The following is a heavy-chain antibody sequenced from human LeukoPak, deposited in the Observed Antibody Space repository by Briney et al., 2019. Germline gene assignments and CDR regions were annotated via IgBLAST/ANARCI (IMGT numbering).Heavy chain of an antibody. V-gene: IGHV3-72*01. Sequence: GGSLRLSCAVSGFTFSDYYMDWVRQAPGKGLEWVGRRRDKGKSYTTEYAASVKGRFTISRDNAKNSLYLQMNSLRAEDTAVYYCARDPDSNWVFDYWGQGTLVTVSS. CDR2: RRDKGKSYTT. CDR3: ARDPDSNWVFDY. CDR1: GFTFSDYY. D-gene: IGHD4-11*01. J-gene: IGHJ4*02.